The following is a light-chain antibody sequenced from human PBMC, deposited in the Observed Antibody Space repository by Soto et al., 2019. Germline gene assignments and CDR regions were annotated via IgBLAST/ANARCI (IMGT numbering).Light chain of an antibody. CDR2: EVS. CDR3: SSFPTSTTYV. J-gene: IGLJ1*01. Sequence: QSVLTQPASVSGSPGQSITISCTGTSSDVGGYNSVSWYQQHPGKAPKLMIYEVSHRPSGVSNRFSGSTSANTASLTISGLQAEDEADYYCSSFPTSTTYVFGTGTRSPS. V-gene: IGLV2-14*01. CDR1: SSDVGGYNS.